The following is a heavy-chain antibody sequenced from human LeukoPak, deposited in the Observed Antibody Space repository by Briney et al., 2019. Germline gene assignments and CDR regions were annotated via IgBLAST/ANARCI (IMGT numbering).Heavy chain of an antibody. Sequence: PGGSLRLSCEASGFTISSYYMTWVRLAPGKGLEWVSSISLRSAYIYYAASLKGRFTASRDDAKNSLLLQMNSPSAADTALYFCPRVPLECGSPNCDYLVGLELWGRGTLVTVSS. V-gene: IGHV3-21*01. CDR3: PRVPLECGSPNCDYLVGLEL. CDR2: ISLRSAYI. J-gene: IGHJ2*01. D-gene: IGHD3-3*01. CDR1: GFTISSYY.